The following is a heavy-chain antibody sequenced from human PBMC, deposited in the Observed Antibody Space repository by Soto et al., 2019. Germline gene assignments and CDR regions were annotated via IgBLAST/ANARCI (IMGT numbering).Heavy chain of an antibody. CDR3: ARSYGTSFDY. CDR1: VGSISSYY. J-gene: IGHJ4*02. V-gene: IGHV4-59*01. CDR2: IYYSGST. D-gene: IGHD1-26*01. Sequence: GILCLSCNVSVGSISSYYWRWIRQPPGKGLEWIGYIYYSGSTNYNPSLKSRVTISVDTSKNHFSLKLSSVTSADTAVYYCARSYGTSFDYWGQGTLVTVSS.